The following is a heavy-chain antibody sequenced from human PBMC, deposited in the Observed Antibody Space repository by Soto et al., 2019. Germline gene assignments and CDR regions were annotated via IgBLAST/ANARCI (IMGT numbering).Heavy chain of an antibody. V-gene: IGHV4-34*12. CDR3: ARRSTTVRLRDPQNWFDP. Sequence: SETLSLTCAVCGGSLSGYYWSWIRQPPGKGLEWIGNIFYSGSTYYNPSLKSRVSISVDMSKNQFSLKLSSVTAADTAVYYCARRSTTVRLRDPQNWFDPWGQGALVTVSS. J-gene: IGHJ5*02. CDR1: GGSLSGYY. CDR2: IFYSGST. D-gene: IGHD4-17*01.